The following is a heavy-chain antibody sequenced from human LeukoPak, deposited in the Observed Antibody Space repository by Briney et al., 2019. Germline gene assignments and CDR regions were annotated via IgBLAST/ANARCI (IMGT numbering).Heavy chain of an antibody. V-gene: IGHV1-18*01. CDR3: ARSDRREVTTYFWFDP. D-gene: IGHD4-17*01. Sequence: ASVKVSCKASGDTFGNYGINWVRQAPGQGLEWMGWISAYNGNTNYAQKLQGRVTMTTDTSTSTAYMELRSLRSDDTAVYYCARSDRREVTTYFWFDPWGQGTLVTVSS. J-gene: IGHJ5*02. CDR2: ISAYNGNT. CDR1: GDTFGNYG.